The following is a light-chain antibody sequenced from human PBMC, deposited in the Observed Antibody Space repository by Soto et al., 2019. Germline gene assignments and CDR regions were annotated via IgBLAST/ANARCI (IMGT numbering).Light chain of an antibody. CDR2: EVS. CDR3: SSYTTSNTLLYV. J-gene: IGLJ1*01. Sequence: QSALTQPASVSGSPGQSITISCTASSSDVGGHNYVSWYQQHPGKAPKLMIYEVSTRPSGVANRFSGSKSGNTASLTISGLQAEDEADYYCSSYTTSNTLLYVFGTGTKLTVL. CDR1: SSDVGGHNY. V-gene: IGLV2-14*01.